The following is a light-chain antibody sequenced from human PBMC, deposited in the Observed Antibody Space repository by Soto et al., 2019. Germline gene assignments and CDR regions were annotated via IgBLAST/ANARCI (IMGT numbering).Light chain of an antibody. Sequence: DIVMTQSPLSLPVTPGEPASISCRSSQSLLHSNGYNYLDWYLQKPGQSPQLLIYFGSNRASGVTDRFSGSGSGTDFTLKISRVEAEDVGVYYCMQSLQTRLTFGGGTKVEIK. CDR2: FGS. V-gene: IGKV2-28*01. CDR1: QSLLHSNGYNY. CDR3: MQSLQTRLT. J-gene: IGKJ4*01.